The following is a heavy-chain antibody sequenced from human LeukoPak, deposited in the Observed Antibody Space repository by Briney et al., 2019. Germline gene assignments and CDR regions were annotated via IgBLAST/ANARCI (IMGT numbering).Heavy chain of an antibody. Sequence: SETLSLTCTVSGGSISSHYWSWIRQPPRKGLEWIGYIYYSGSTNYNPSLKSRVTISVDTSKNQFSLKLSSVTAADTAVYYCARAAGYCSGGSCRYPYYYYYMDVWGKGTTVTVSS. CDR3: ARAAGYCSGGSCRYPYYYYYMDV. CDR2: IYYSGST. CDR1: GGSISSHY. V-gene: IGHV4-59*11. J-gene: IGHJ6*03. D-gene: IGHD2-15*01.